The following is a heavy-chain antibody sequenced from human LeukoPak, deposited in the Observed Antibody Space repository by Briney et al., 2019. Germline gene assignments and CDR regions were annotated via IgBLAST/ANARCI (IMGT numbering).Heavy chain of an antibody. V-gene: IGHV4-34*01. D-gene: IGHD3-16*02. J-gene: IGHJ6*02. Sequence: SETLSPTCAVSGGPFIHYYWTWIRQPPGKGLEWIGEINESGSTNYDPSLKSRVTISVDTSKNHFSLNLTSVTAADTAVYYCASRIGRYLYYFGMDVWGQGTTVTVSS. CDR2: INESGST. CDR3: ASRIGRYLYYFGMDV. CDR1: GGPFIHYY.